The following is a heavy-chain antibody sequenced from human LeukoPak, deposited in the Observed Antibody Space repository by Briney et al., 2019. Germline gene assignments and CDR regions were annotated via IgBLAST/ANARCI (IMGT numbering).Heavy chain of an antibody. CDR1: GFTFDDYA. J-gene: IGHJ3*02. V-gene: IGHV3-9*01. CDR3: ATYPRNVVGGNSHAFDI. D-gene: IGHD4-23*01. CDR2: ISWNSGSI. Sequence: PGGSLRLSCAASGFTFDDYAMHWVRQAPGKGLEWVSGISWNSGSIGYADSVKGRFTISRDDSKNTLYLQMNSLRAEDTAVYYCATYPRNVVGGNSHAFDIWGQGTMVTVSS.